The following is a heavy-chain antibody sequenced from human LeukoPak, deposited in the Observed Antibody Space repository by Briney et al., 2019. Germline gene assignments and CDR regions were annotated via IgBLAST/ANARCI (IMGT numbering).Heavy chain of an antibody. CDR1: GGSFSGYY. CDR2: INHSGST. J-gene: IGHJ4*02. CDR3: ARWLDSGSYVDY. Sequence: SETLSLTCAVYGGSFSGYYWSWIRQPPGKGLEWIGEINHSGSTNYNPSLKSRVTISVDTSKNQFSLKLSSVTAADTAVYYCARWLDSGSYVDYWGQGTLVTVSS. D-gene: IGHD1-26*01. V-gene: IGHV4-34*01.